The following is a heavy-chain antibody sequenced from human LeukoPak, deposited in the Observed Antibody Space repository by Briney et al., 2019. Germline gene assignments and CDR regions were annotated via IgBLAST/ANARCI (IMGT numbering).Heavy chain of an antibody. CDR2: IYHSGST. CDR3: ARDGKPDHDAFDI. J-gene: IGHJ3*02. Sequence: SGTLSLTCAVSGGSISSSNWWSWVRQPPGKGLEWIGEIYHSGSTNYNPSLKSRVTISVDTSKNQFSLKLSSVTAADTAVYYCARDGKPDHDAFDIWGQGTMVTVSS. D-gene: IGHD1-14*01. V-gene: IGHV4-4*02. CDR1: GGSISSSNW.